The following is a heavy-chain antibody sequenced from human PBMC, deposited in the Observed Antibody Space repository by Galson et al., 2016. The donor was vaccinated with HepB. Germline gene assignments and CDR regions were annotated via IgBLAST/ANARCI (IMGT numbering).Heavy chain of an antibody. CDR2: INQDGSDQ. J-gene: IGHJ6*02. CDR1: GSTFSRSW. V-gene: IGHV3-7*01. Sequence: SLRLSCAASGSTFSRSWMNWVRQAPGKGLEWLATINQDGSDQPYVDSVKGRFTISRDNAKNSLYLQMNSLRAEDTAVYYCVRGTSGLPGMDVWGQGTTVTVSS. CDR3: VRGTSGLPGMDV.